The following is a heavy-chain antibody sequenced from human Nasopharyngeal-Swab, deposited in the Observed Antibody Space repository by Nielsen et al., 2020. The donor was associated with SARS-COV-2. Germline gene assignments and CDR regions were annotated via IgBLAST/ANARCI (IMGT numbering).Heavy chain of an antibody. J-gene: IGHJ2*01. CDR2: IYYSGST. V-gene: IGHV4-31*03. D-gene: IGHD4-17*01. CDR3: ASCTVTTKWYFDL. CDR1: GGSISSGGYY. Sequence: SETLSLTCTVSGGSISSGGYYWSWIRQHPGKGLEWIGYIYYSGSTYYNLSLKSRVTISVDTSKNQFSLKLSSVTAADTAVYYCASCTVTTKWYFDLWGRGTLVTVSS.